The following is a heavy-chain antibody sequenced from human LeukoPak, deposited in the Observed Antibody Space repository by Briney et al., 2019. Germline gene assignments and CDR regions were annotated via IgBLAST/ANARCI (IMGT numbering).Heavy chain of an antibody. CDR3: ARPGIVGAEYHDAFDI. J-gene: IGHJ3*02. CDR2: ICPGDSDT. CDR1: GYSFTSYW. V-gene: IGHV5-51*01. Sequence: GESLKISCKGSGYSFTSYWIGWVRQMPGKGLEWMGIICPGDSDTRYSPSFQGQVTISADKSISIAYPQWSSLKASDTAMYYCARPGIVGAEYHDAFDIWGQGTMVTVSS. D-gene: IGHD1-26*01.